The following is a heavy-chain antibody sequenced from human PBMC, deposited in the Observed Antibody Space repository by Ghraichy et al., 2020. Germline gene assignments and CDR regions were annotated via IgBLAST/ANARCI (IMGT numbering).Heavy chain of an antibody. Sequence: GGSLRLSCAASGFTFSSYAMSWVRQAPGKGLEWVSAISGSGGSTYYADSVKGRFTISRDNSKNTLYLQMNSLRAEDTAVYYCAKARFIVVVPAALDVWGKGTTVTVSS. V-gene: IGHV3-23*01. CDR3: AKARFIVVVPAALDV. CDR2: ISGSGGST. D-gene: IGHD2-2*01. J-gene: IGHJ6*04. CDR1: GFTFSSYA.